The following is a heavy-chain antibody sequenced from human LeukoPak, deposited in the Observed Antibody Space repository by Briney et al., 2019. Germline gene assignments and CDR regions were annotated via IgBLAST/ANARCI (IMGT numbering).Heavy chain of an antibody. CDR1: GFTFSSYA. Sequence: GGSLRLSCAASGFTFSSYAMHWVRQAPGKGLEYVSAISSNGGSTYYANSVKGRFTISRDSSKNTLYLQMNSPRAEDTAVYYCAKRNFGFDSWGQGTLITVSS. CDR3: AKRNFGFDS. D-gene: IGHD3-10*01. CDR2: ISSNGGST. V-gene: IGHV3-64*01. J-gene: IGHJ4*02.